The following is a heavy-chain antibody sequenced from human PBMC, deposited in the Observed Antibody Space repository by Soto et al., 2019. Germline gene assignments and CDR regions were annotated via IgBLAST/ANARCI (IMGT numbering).Heavy chain of an antibody. CDR2: IKSKTDGGTT. Sequence: GGSLRLSCAASGFTFSNVWMSWVRQAPGKGLEWVGRIKSKTDGGTTDYAAPVKGRFTISRDDSKNTLYLQMNSLKTEDTAVYYCTTPSLSSSGWQFDYWGQGTLVTVSS. CDR3: TTPSLSSSGWQFDY. J-gene: IGHJ4*02. CDR1: GFTFSNVW. D-gene: IGHD6-19*01. V-gene: IGHV3-15*01.